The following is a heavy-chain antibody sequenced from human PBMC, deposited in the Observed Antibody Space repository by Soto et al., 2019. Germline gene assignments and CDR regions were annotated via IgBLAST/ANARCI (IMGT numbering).Heavy chain of an antibody. CDR1: VVSISSSNW. D-gene: IGHD3-22*01. CDR2: IYHSGST. V-gene: IGHV4-4*02. Sequence: PSETLSLTCAFSVVSISSSNWWSWVRQPPGEGLEWIGEIYHSGSTNYNPSLKSRVTISVDKSKNQFSLKLSSVTAADTAVYYCARIINYYDSSGARSGNWFEPWGQGTLVTVSS. CDR3: ARIINYYDSSGARSGNWFEP. J-gene: IGHJ5*02.